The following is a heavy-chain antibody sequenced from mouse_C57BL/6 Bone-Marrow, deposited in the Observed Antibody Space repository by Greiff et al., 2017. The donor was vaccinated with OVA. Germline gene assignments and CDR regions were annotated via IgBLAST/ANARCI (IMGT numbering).Heavy chain of an antibody. CDR3: ARGRRYLNYFDY. CDR1: GYALSNYW. CDR2: IYPGDGDT. V-gene: IGHV1-80*01. Sequence: VQLQQSGAELVKPGASVKISCKASGYALSNYWMNWVKQRPGQGLEWIGQIYPGDGDTNYNGKFKGKATLTADKSSSTAYMQLSSLTYEDSAVYYCARGRRYLNYFDYWGQGTTLTVSS. J-gene: IGHJ2*01.